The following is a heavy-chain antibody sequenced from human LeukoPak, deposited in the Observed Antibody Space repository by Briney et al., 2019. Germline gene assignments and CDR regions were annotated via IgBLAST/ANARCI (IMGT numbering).Heavy chain of an antibody. Sequence: PSQTLSLTCAVSGGSISSGGYSWSWIRQPPGKGLEWIGYIYHSGSTYYNPSLKSRVTISVDRSKNQFSLKLSSVTAADTAVYYCARTTVSGFEERVAFDIWGQGTMVTVSS. V-gene: IGHV4-30-2*02. CDR2: IYHSGST. CDR3: ARTTVSGFEERVAFDI. J-gene: IGHJ3*02. D-gene: IGHD3-10*01. CDR1: GGSISSGGYS.